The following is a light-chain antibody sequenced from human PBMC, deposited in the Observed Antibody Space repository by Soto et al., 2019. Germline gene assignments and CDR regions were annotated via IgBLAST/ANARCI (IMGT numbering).Light chain of an antibody. Sequence: EIVLTQSPATLSLSPGERATLSCGARQSVSSSYLAWYQQKPGLAPRLLIYDASSRATGIPDRFSGSGSGTDFTLTISRLEPEDFAVDYCQQYGSSAWTFGQRTKVEIK. CDR3: QQYGSSAWT. CDR1: QSVSSSY. CDR2: DAS. V-gene: IGKV3D-20*01. J-gene: IGKJ1*01.